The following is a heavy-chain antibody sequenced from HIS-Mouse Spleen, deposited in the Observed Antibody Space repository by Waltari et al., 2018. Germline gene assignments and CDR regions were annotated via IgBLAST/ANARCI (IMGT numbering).Heavy chain of an antibody. J-gene: IGHJ3*02. Sequence: QVQLQDSGPGLVRPSATLSLPCTVAGGPIISHYSSWIRQPAGKGLESIGRIYTSGSTNYNPSLKSRVTMSVDTSKNQFSLKLSSVTAADTAVYYCSRDRENWNYAFDIWGQGTMVTVSS. D-gene: IGHD1-7*01. CDR2: IYTSGST. CDR1: GGPIISHY. CDR3: SRDRENWNYAFDI. V-gene: IGHV4-4*07.